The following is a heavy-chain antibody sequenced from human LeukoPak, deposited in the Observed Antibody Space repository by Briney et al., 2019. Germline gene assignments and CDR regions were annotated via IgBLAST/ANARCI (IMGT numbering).Heavy chain of an antibody. CDR1: GGTFSSYA. V-gene: IGHV1-69*01. Sequence: SVKVSCKASGGTFSSYAISWVRQAPGQGLEWMGGIIPISGTANYAQKFQGRVTITADESTSTAYMELSSLRSEDTAVYYCARDREGIAVAGYFDYWGQGTLVTVSS. CDR3: ARDREGIAVAGYFDY. D-gene: IGHD6-19*01. J-gene: IGHJ4*02. CDR2: IIPISGTA.